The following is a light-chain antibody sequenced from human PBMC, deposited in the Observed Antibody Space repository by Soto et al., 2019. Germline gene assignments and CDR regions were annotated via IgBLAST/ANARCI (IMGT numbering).Light chain of an antibody. J-gene: IGKJ1*01. CDR2: GAS. CDR1: QSVSSSY. V-gene: IGKV3-20*01. CDR3: QQYGSSPTWT. Sequence: ESVLTQSPGTLSLSPGERATLSCRASQSVSSSYLAWYQQKPGQAPRLLIYGASTRATGIPDRFSGSGSGTEFTLTISRLEPEDSAVYYCQQYGSSPTWTFGQGTKVDIK.